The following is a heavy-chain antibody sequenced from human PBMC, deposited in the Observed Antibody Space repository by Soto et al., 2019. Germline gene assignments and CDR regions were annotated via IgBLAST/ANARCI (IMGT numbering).Heavy chain of an antibody. CDR2: INPNSGGT. CDR3: ARSEYYYGSGSYRVYYYGMDV. CDR1: GYTFTGYY. D-gene: IGHD3-10*01. J-gene: IGHJ6*02. Sequence: ASVKVSCKASGYTFTGYYMHWVRQAPGQGLEWMGWINPNSGGTNYAQKFQGRVTMTRDTSISTAYMELSRLRSDDTAVYYCARSEYYYGSGSYRVYYYGMDVWGQGTTVTVSS. V-gene: IGHV1-2*02.